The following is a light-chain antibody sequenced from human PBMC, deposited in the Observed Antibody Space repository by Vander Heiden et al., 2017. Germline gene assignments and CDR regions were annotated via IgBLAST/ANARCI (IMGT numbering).Light chain of an antibody. V-gene: IGLV2-14*03. CDR3: SSYTSSSTVI. J-gene: IGLJ2*01. CDR1: SSDVGGYNY. Sequence: QSALTQPASVSGSPGQSIPISCTGTSSDVGGYNYVSWYQQHPGKAPNLLIYDVTNRPSGVSNRFSGSKYGNTASRTISGLQAEDEADYYCSSYTSSSTVIFGGRTRLTVL. CDR2: DVT.